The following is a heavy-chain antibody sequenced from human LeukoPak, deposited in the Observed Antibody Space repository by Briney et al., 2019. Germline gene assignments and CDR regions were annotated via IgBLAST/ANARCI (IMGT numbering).Heavy chain of an antibody. CDR2: ISSSSSTI. V-gene: IGHV3-48*01. Sequence: GGSLRLSCAASGFTFSSYAMSWVRQAPGKGLEWVSYISSSSSTIYYADSVKGRFTISRDNAKNSLYLQMNSLRAEDTAVYYCARVYYGSGSYYPPPFDYWGQGTLVTVSS. J-gene: IGHJ4*02. CDR3: ARVYYGSGSYYPPPFDY. D-gene: IGHD3-10*01. CDR1: GFTFSSYA.